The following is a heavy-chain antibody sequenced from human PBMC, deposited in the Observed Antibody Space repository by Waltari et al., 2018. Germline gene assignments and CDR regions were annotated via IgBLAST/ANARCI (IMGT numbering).Heavy chain of an antibody. CDR1: GFTFSSYW. CDR2: IKQDGSEK. D-gene: IGHD6-13*01. V-gene: IGHV3-7*01. J-gene: IGHJ1*01. CDR3: ARDGVSSSWYIQH. Sequence: EVQLVESGGGLVQPGGSLRLSCAASGFTFSSYWMSWVRQAPGKGLEWVANIKQDGSEKYYVDSVKGRFTISRDNAKNSLYLQMNSLRAEDTAVYYCARDGVSSSWYIQHWGQGTLVTVSS.